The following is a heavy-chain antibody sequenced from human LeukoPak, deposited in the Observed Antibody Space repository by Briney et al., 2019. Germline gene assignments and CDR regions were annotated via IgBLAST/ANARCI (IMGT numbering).Heavy chain of an antibody. CDR1: GCSIRSYC. D-gene: IGHD4-17*01. Sequence: PSETLSLTCTVSGCSIRSYCWSWIRQPPGKGLEWIGYIYYSGSTNYNPSLKSRVSISVDTSKNQFSLKLSSVTAADTAVYYCARTGSTVTMLYPFDHWGQGTLVTVSS. CDR2: IYYSGST. J-gene: IGHJ4*02. CDR3: ARTGSTVTMLYPFDH. V-gene: IGHV4-59*01.